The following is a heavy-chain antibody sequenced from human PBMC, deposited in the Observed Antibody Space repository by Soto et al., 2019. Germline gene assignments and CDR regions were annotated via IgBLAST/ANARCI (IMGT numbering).Heavy chain of an antibody. Sequence: QVQLVQSGAEVKKPVASVKVSCKDTGDTFNNYGISWVRQAPGQGLEWMGWIGTYNGNTDHVQNFKGRVTMTTDTSTNTSYSELRSMRSDGTALHYCARCYSSVGSCLACWHVDLWGRGTLVTVSS. D-gene: IGHD2-15*01. CDR3: ARCYSSVGSCLACWHVDL. J-gene: IGHJ2*01. CDR2: IGTYNGNT. V-gene: IGHV1-18*01. CDR1: GDTFNNYG.